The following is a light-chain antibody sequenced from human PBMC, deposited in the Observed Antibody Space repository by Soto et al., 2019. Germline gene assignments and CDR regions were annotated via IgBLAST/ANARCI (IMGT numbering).Light chain of an antibody. Sequence: EIVLTQSPATLSLSPGDRATLSCRAIQGVSRYLAWYQQRPGQAPRLLIYDASNRATGIPDRFTGSGSGTDFTLTISSLEPEDFAVYYCQQRSNWPLLTFGGGTKVDIK. J-gene: IGKJ4*01. CDR3: QQRSNWPLLT. V-gene: IGKV3-11*01. CDR2: DAS. CDR1: QGVSRY.